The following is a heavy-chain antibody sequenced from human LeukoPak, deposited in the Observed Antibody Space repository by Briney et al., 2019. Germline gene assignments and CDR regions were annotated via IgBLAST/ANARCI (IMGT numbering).Heavy chain of an antibody. CDR1: GYSISSGYY. J-gene: IGHJ4*02. Sequence: PSETLSLTCAVSGYSISSGYYWGWIRQPPGKGLEWIGSVYHSGSTYYNPSLKSRVTISVDTSKNQFSLKLSSVTAADTAVYYCARAPPGYFDYWGQGILVTVSS. CDR2: VYHSGST. CDR3: ARAPPGYFDY. V-gene: IGHV4-38-2*01. D-gene: IGHD1-14*01.